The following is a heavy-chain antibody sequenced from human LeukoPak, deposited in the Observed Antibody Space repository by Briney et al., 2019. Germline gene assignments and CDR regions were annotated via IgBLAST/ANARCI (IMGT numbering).Heavy chain of an antibody. D-gene: IGHD2-8*01. CDR1: XXTFTSDY. V-gene: IGHV1-46*01. CDR2: INPSGGST. J-gene: IGHJ1*01. CDR3: ARDRDGMVSKAHQYFQH. Sequence: SXXTFTSDYMQXVRQAPGQGLEKXGMINPSGGSTSYAQKFQGRVTITRETSKSTVYMELSSQRDEDRAVYYCARDRDGMVSKAHQYFQHWGQGTLVTVSS.